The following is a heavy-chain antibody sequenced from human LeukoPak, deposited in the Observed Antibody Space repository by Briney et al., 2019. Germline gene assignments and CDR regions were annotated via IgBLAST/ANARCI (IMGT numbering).Heavy chain of an antibody. CDR3: ARGFQDRKRITILGVGRYGMDV. D-gene: IGHD3-3*01. CDR1: GGSFSGYY. Sequence: PSETLSLTCAVYGGSFSGYYWSWIRQPPGKGLEWIGEINHSGSTNYNPSLKSRVTISVDTSKNQFSLKLSSVTAADTAVYYCARGFQDRKRITILGVGRYGMDVWGQGTTVTVSS. V-gene: IGHV4-34*01. J-gene: IGHJ6*02. CDR2: INHSGST.